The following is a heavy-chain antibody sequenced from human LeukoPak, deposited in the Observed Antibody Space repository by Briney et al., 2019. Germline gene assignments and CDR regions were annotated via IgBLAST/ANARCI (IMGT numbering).Heavy chain of an antibody. CDR2: IYYSGST. J-gene: IGHJ5*02. CDR3: ARGVLTYYDFWKGYSNWFDP. Sequence: SETLSLTCTVSGGSISSYYWSWIRQPPGKGLEWIGYIYYSGSTSYNPSLKSRVTISVGTSKNQFSLKLSSVTAADTAVYYCARGVLTYYDFWKGYSNWFDPWGQGTLVTVSS. CDR1: GGSISSYY. D-gene: IGHD3-3*01. V-gene: IGHV4-59*01.